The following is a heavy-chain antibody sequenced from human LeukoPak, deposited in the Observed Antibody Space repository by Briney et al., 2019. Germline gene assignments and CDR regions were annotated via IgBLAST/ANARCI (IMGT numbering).Heavy chain of an antibody. CDR2: FSWNSGSI. CDR1: GFTFDDYA. V-gene: IGHV3-9*03. D-gene: IGHD4-23*01. Sequence: GGSLRLSCAASGFTFDDYAMHWVRQAPGKGLEWVSGFSWNSGSIGYADSVKGRFTISRDNAKNSLYLQMNSLRAEDMALYYCAKDIGAVVTSAFDIWGQGTMVTVSS. J-gene: IGHJ3*02. CDR3: AKDIGAVVTSAFDI.